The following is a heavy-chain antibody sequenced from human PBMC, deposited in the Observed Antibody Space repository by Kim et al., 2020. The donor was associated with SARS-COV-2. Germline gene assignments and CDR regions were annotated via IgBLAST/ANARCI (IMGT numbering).Heavy chain of an antibody. CDR3: SSRPA. V-gene: IGHV3-7*01. CDR2: IKQEGSEK. Sequence: IKQEGSEKHYVDSVKGRFTISRDNAKNSLYLQMNSLRTEDTAVYYCSSRPAWGQGTLVTVSS. J-gene: IGHJ5*02.